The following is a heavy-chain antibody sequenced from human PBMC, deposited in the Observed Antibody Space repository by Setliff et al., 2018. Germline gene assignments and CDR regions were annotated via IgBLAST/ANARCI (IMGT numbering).Heavy chain of an antibody. V-gene: IGHV4-38-2*01. Sequence: PSETLSLTCAVSGVSISDGHFWGWIRQPPGKGLEWIGSIDRTGNRYYNSPLRSQVTLSIDMSRNEFSLELRSMTAADTAMYYCARRDEYLQFREFFDFWGQGILVTVSS. CDR3: ARRDEYLQFREFFDF. J-gene: IGHJ4*02. CDR1: GVSISDGHF. CDR2: IDRTGNR. D-gene: IGHD3-10*01.